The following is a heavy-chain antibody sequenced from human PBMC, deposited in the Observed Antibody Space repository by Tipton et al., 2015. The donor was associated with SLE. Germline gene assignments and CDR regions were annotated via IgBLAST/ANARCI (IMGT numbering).Heavy chain of an antibody. V-gene: IGHV3-7*01. J-gene: IGHJ4*02. CDR1: GFTFSRYW. Sequence: SLRLSCAASGFTFSRYWMNWVRQAPGKGLEWVANIDEGGSENYFVDSVKGRFTISRDNSKNTLYLQMNSLRAEDTAVYYCAGRQQLGLPFDYWGQGTLVTVSS. CDR2: IDEGGSEN. CDR3: AGRQQLGLPFDY. D-gene: IGHD6-13*01.